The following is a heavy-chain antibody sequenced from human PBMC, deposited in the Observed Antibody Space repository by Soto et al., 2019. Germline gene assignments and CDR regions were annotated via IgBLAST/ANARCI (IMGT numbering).Heavy chain of an antibody. D-gene: IGHD4-17*01. CDR1: GFTFSSYA. CDR3: ANRDYGDYYGMDV. J-gene: IGHJ6*02. Sequence: GGSLRLSCAASGFTFSSYAMSWVRQAPGKGLEWVSAISGSGGSTYYADSVKGRFTISRDNSKNTLYLQMNSLRAEDTAVYYCANRDYGDYYGMDVWGQGTTVTVSS. CDR2: ISGSGGST. V-gene: IGHV3-23*01.